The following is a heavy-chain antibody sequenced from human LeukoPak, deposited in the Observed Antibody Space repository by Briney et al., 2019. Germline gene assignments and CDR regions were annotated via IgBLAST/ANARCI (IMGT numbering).Heavy chain of an antibody. V-gene: IGHV4-34*01. CDR1: GGSFSGYY. J-gene: IGHJ4*02. CDR3: ARGVVPAAMFDY. Sequence: SETLSLTCAVYGGSFSGYYWSWIRQPPGKGLEWIGETNHSGSTNYNPSLKSRVTISVDTSKNQFSLKLSSVTAADTAVYYCARGVVPAAMFDYWGQGTLVTVSS. D-gene: IGHD2-2*01. CDR2: TNHSGST.